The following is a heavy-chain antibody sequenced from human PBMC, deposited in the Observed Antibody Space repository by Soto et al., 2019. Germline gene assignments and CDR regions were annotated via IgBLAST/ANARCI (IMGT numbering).Heavy chain of an antibody. CDR3: ARVRARGGGAAAGGWFDP. V-gene: IGHV1-2*04. CDR1: GYTFTGYY. Sequence: QVQLVQSGAEVKKPGASVKVSCKASGYTFTGYYMHWVRQAPGQGLEWMGWINPNSGGTNYAQKFQGWVTMTRDTSISTAYMELSRLRSDDTAVYYCARVRARGGGAAAGGWFDPWGQGTLVTVSS. D-gene: IGHD6-13*01. J-gene: IGHJ5*02. CDR2: INPNSGGT.